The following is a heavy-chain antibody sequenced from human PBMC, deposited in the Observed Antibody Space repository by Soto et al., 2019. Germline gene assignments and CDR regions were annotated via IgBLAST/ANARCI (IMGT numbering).Heavy chain of an antibody. CDR1: GFTFSTHA. CDR2: IWYDGSKE. V-gene: IGHV3-33*01. CDR3: ARDPGYSRFDFDY. D-gene: IGHD5-12*01. J-gene: IGHJ4*02. Sequence: QVQLVESGGGVVQPGRSLRLSCAASGFTFSTHAMHWVRQAPGKGLEWVAGIWYDGSKEYYGDSVKGRFTISRDDSQNTLHLQMNSLRDEDTAVYYCARDPGYSRFDFDYWGQGTLVTVSS.